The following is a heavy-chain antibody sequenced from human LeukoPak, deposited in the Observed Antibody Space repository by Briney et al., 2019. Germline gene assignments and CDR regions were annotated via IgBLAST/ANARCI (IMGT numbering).Heavy chain of an antibody. V-gene: IGHV3-7*01. CDR2: INQDGTEK. Sequence: GGSLRLSCAASGFTFTTYWMSWVRQLPGKGLEWVANINQDGTEKYYVDSVKGRFTISRDNAKNSLDLQMNSLRVEDTGIYYCVKVAKYFYGSETYYFFEHWGQGTPVTASS. CDR3: VKVAKYFYGSETYYFFEH. D-gene: IGHD3-10*01. J-gene: IGHJ4*02. CDR1: GFTFTTYW.